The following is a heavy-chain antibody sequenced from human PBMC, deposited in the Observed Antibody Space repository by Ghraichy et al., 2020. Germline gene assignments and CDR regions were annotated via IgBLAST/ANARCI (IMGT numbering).Heavy chain of an antibody. CDR2: IIPIFGTA. CDR1: GGTFSSYA. D-gene: IGHD3-10*01. V-gene: IGHV1-69*13. CDR3: ARLSDYYGSGIQRWFDP. Sequence: SVKVSCKASGGTFSSYAISWVRQAPGQGLEWMGGIIPIFGTANYAQKFQGRVTITADESTSTAYMELSSLRSEDTAVYYCARLSDYYGSGIQRWFDPWGQGTLVTVSS. J-gene: IGHJ5*02.